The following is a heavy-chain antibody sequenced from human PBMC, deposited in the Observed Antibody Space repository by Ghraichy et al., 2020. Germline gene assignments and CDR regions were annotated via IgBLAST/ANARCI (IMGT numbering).Heavy chain of an antibody. CDR2: IYYSGST. J-gene: IGHJ4*02. D-gene: IGHD5-12*01. CDR3: ASLRPATRGGYFDY. CDR1: GGSISSSSYY. V-gene: IGHV4-39*07. Sequence: GSLRLFCTVSGGSISSSSYYWGWIRQPPGKGPEWIGSIYYSGSTYYNPSLKSRVTISVDTSKNQFSLKLSSVTAADTAVYYCASLRPATRGGYFDYWGQGTLVTVSS.